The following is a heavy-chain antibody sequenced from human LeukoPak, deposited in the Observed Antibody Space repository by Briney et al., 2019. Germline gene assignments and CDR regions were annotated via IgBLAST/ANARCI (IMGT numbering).Heavy chain of an antibody. J-gene: IGHJ4*02. CDR2: IYYSGST. Sequence: SETLSLTCTVSGGSISSSSYYWGWIRQPPGKGLEWIGSIYYSGSTYYNPSLKSRVTISVDTSKNQFSLKLSSVTAADTAVYYCAKDPTHYRVWNDYDSTVLSYWGQGTLVTVSS. CDR3: AKDPTHYRVWNDYDSTVLSY. V-gene: IGHV4-39*02. CDR1: GGSISSSSYY. D-gene: IGHD3-22*01.